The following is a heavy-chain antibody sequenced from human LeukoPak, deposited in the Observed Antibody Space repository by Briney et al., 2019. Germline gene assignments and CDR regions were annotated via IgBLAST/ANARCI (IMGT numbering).Heavy chain of an antibody. D-gene: IGHD6-19*01. CDR3: TTAPGIAVAGTFPRFDC. V-gene: IGHV3-15*01. CDR2: IKSKTDGGTT. Sequence: GGSLRLSGAASGFTFSNAWMSWVRQAPGKGLEWVGRIKSKTDGGTTDYAAPVKGRFTISRDDSKNTLYLQMNSLKTEDTAVYYCTTAPGIAVAGTFPRFDCWGQGTLVTVSS. J-gene: IGHJ4*02. CDR1: GFTFSNAW.